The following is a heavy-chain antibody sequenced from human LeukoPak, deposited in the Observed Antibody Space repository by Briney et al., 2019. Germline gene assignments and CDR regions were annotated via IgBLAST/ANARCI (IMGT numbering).Heavy chain of an antibody. D-gene: IGHD2-15*01. CDR3: AKAGRYCSGGSCYHDPNCFDP. J-gene: IGHJ5*02. Sequence: GGSLRLSCAASGFTFSSYGMHWVRQAPGKGLEWVAVIWYDGSNKYYADSVKGRFTISRDNSKNTLYLQMNSLRAEDTAVYYCAKAGRYCSGGSCYHDPNCFDPGGQGTLVTVSS. CDR2: IWYDGSNK. CDR1: GFTFSSYG. V-gene: IGHV3-33*06.